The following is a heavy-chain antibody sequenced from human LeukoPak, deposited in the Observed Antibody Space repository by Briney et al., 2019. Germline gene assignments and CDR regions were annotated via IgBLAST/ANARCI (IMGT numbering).Heavy chain of an antibody. Sequence: PGRSLRLSCAASGFTFSSYVMHWVRQAPGKGLEWVAIISYDGSNEYYADSVKGRFTISRDNSKNTLYLQMNSLRAEDTAVYYCAKDSSMGSYPTFDYWGQGTLVTVSS. J-gene: IGHJ4*02. CDR2: ISYDGSNE. CDR1: GFTFSSYV. D-gene: IGHD1-26*01. CDR3: AKDSSMGSYPTFDY. V-gene: IGHV3-30*04.